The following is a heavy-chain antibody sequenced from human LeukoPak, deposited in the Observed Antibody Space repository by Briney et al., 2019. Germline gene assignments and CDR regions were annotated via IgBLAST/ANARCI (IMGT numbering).Heavy chain of an antibody. V-gene: IGHV3-7*01. CDR3: ARAHYSSFDY. D-gene: IGHD6-13*01. CDR1: GFTFRNYW. Sequence: GSLSLSCAASGFTFRNYWMSWVRQAPGKGLEWVANIKEDGSEKHYVDSVKGRFTISRDNAKNSLYLQSLFLQMNSLRAEDTAVYYCARAHYSSFDYWGQGTLVTVSS. CDR2: IKEDGSEK. J-gene: IGHJ4*02.